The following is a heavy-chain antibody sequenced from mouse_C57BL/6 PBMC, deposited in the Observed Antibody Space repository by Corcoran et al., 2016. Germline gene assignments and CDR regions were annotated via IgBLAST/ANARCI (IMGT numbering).Heavy chain of an antibody. Sequence: EVQLQQSGPVLVKPGASVKMSCKASGYTFTDYYMNWVKQSHGKSLEWIGVINPYNGGTSYNQKCKGKATLTVDKSSSTAYMELNSLTSEDSAGYYCARDYGNWDYWGQGTTLTVSS. D-gene: IGHD2-1*01. CDR2: INPYNGGT. CDR3: ARDYGNWDY. V-gene: IGHV1-19*01. J-gene: IGHJ2*01. CDR1: GYTFTDYY.